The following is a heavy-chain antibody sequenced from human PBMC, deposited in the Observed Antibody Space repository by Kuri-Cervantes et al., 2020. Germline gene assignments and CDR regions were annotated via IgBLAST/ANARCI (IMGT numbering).Heavy chain of an antibody. CDR1: GGSISSYY. D-gene: IGHD6-19*01. V-gene: IGHV4-59*01. CDR2: IYYSGST. Sequence: SETLSLTCTVSGGSISSYYWSWIRQPPGKGLEWIGYIYYSGSTNYNPSLKSRVTISVDTSKNRFSLKLSSVTAADTAVYYCARAEYSSGWYVVGGDYWGQGTLVTVSS. J-gene: IGHJ4*02. CDR3: ARAEYSSGWYVVGGDY.